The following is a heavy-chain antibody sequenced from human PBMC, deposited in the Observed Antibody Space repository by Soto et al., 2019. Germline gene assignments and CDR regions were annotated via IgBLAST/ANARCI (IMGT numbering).Heavy chain of an antibody. V-gene: IGHV4-31*03. D-gene: IGHD1-26*01. Sequence: QVQLQESGPGLVKPSQTLSLTCTVSGGSIPSGGYYWIWIRQHPGKGLEWIGYIFYSGTTSSNPSLQTRVTITVDPSKIQCSLTPSSVTAADTAVYYWARGIVGRRYFDYWGQGTLVNVSS. CDR3: ARGIVGRRYFDY. J-gene: IGHJ4*02. CDR1: GGSIPSGGYY. CDR2: IFYSGTT.